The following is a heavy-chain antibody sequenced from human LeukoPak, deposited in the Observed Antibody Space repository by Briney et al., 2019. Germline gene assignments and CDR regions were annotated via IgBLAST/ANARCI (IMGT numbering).Heavy chain of an antibody. Sequence: SVKASCKASGGTFSSYAISWVRQAPGQGLEWMGGMIPIFGTANYAQKFQGRVTITTDESTSTAYMELSSLRSEDTAVYYCARAYYYGSGERIDAFDIWGQGTMVTVSS. CDR1: GGTFSSYA. CDR2: MIPIFGTA. CDR3: ARAYYYGSGERIDAFDI. D-gene: IGHD3-10*01. V-gene: IGHV1-69*05. J-gene: IGHJ3*02.